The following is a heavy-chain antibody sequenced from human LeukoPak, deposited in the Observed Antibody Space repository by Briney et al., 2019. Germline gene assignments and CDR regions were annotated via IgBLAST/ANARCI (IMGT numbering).Heavy chain of an antibody. D-gene: IGHD6-13*01. CDR1: GYSFTSYW. Sequence: GEPLKVSCKGSGYSFTSYWIGWVRQMPGQGLEWMGIIYPGDSDTRYSPSFQGQVTISADKSINTAYLQWSSLKASDTAMYYCARHPDLYSSSWYGGYNFDYWGQGTLVTVSS. J-gene: IGHJ4*02. CDR2: IYPGDSDT. CDR3: ARHPDLYSSSWYGGYNFDY. V-gene: IGHV5-51*01.